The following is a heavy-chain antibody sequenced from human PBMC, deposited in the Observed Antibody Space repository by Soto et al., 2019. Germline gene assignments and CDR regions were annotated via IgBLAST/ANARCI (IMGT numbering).Heavy chain of an antibody. V-gene: IGHV3-30*18. D-gene: IGHD3-10*01. J-gene: IGHJ4*02. CDR1: GFTFSSYG. Sequence: QVQLVESGGGVVQPGRSLRLSCAASGFTFSSYGMHWVRQAPGKGLEWVAVISYDGSNKYYADSVKGRFTISRDNSKNTLYLQMNSLRAEDTAVYYCAKDFSPPIFRSGSSGLALGYWGQGTLITVSS. CDR3: AKDFSPPIFRSGSSGLALGY. CDR2: ISYDGSNK.